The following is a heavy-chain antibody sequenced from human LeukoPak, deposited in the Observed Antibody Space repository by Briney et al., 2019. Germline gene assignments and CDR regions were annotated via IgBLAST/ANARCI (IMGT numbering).Heavy chain of an antibody. V-gene: IGHV3-30*18. D-gene: IGHD2/OR15-2a*01. CDR2: ISYDGSNK. CDR1: GFTFSSYG. J-gene: IGHJ6*03. CDR3: AKSFSRYEGIHYYYYMDV. Sequence: GGSLRLSCAASGFTFSSYGMHWVRQAPGKGLEWVAVISYDGSNKYYADSVKGRFTTSRDNSKNTLYLQMNSLRAEDTAVYYCAKSFSRYEGIHYYYYMDVWGKGTTVTVSS.